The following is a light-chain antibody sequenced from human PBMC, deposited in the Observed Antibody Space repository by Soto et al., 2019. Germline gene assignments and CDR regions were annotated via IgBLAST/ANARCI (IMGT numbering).Light chain of an antibody. Sequence: EIVLTQSPGTLSLSPGERATLSCRASQSVSSSYLAWYQQKPGQAPRLLIYGASSRATGIPDRFSGSGSGTDFTLTTSRLEPEDFAVYYCQQYGSSHALTFGGGTKVDIK. CDR1: QSVSSSY. J-gene: IGKJ4*01. CDR2: GAS. CDR3: QQYGSSHALT. V-gene: IGKV3-20*01.